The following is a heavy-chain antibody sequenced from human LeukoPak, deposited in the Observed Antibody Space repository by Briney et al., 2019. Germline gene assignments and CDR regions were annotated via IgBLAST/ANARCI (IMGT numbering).Heavy chain of an antibody. D-gene: IGHD3-22*01. J-gene: IGHJ4*02. CDR1: GFTFDDYA. V-gene: IGHV3-9*01. CDR3: ARGPYYDSSGYYY. CDR2: ISWNSGSI. Sequence: GRSLRLSCAASGFTFDDYAMHWVRQAPGKGLEWVSGISWNSGSIGYADSVKGRFTISRDNAKNSPYLQMNSLRAEDTALYYCARGPYYDSSGYYYWGQGTLVTVSS.